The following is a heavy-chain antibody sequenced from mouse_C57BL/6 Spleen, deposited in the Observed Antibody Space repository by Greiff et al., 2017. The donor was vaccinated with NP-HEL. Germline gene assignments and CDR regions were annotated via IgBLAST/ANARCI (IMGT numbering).Heavy chain of an antibody. CDR2: IHPNSGST. Sequence: VQLQQPGAELVKPGASVKLSCKASGYTFTSYWMHWVKQRPGQGLEWIGMIHPNSGSTNYNEKFKSKATLTVDKSSSTAYMQLSSLTSEDSAVYYCARGYYGRGDYFDYWGQGTTLTVSS. V-gene: IGHV1-64*01. J-gene: IGHJ2*01. CDR1: GYTFTSYW. CDR3: ARGYYGRGDYFDY. D-gene: IGHD1-1*01.